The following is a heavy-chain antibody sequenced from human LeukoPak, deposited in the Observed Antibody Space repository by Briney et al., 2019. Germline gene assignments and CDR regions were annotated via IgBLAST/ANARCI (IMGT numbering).Heavy chain of an antibody. CDR1: GYTFTGYY. J-gene: IGHJ4*02. D-gene: IGHD3-3*01. CDR2: INPNSGGT. V-gene: IGHV1-2*02. Sequence: ASVKISCKASGYTFTGYYMHWVRQAPGQGLEWMGWINPNSGGTNYAQKFQGRVTMTRDTSISTAYMELSRLRSDDTAVCYCARVLGEYDSNFDYWGQGTLVTVSS. CDR3: ARVLGEYDSNFDY.